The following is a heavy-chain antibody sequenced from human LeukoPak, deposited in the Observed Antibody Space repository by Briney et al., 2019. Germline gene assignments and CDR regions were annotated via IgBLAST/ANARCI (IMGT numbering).Heavy chain of an antibody. D-gene: IGHD3-3*01. J-gene: IGHJ5*02. CDR3: AAEIFGVVNAWFDP. V-gene: IGHV1-58*01. CDR1: GFTFTSSA. Sequence: ASVKVSCKASGFTFTSSAVQWVRQARGQRLEWIGWIVVGSGNTNYAQKFQERVTITRGTSTSTAYMELSSLRSEDTAVYYCAAEIFGVVNAWFDPWGQGTLVTVSS. CDR2: IVVGSGNT.